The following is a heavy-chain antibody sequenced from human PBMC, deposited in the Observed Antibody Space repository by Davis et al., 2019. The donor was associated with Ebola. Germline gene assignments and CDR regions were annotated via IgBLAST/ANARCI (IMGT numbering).Heavy chain of an antibody. D-gene: IGHD1-7*01. CDR3: ARDVKNYQEPKDYYYTMDV. CDR2: LYHVGGP. V-gene: IGHV4-59*01. J-gene: IGHJ6*04. CDR1: GGSISSYY. Sequence: SETLSLTCPVSGGSISSYYWSWIRQPPGKGLEWIGNLYHVGGPNYSPSLKSRLTISVDTSKNQFTLKLSSVTAADTAVYYCARDVKNYQEPKDYYYTMDVWGEGTTVIVSS.